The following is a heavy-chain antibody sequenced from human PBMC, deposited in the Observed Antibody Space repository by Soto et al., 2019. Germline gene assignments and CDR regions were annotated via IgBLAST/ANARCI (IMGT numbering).Heavy chain of an antibody. CDR2: ISGSGGST. CDR1: GFTFSSYA. Sequence: RLSCAASGFTFSSYAMSWVRQAPGKGLEWVSAISGSGGSTYYADSVKGRFTISRDNSKNTLYLQMNSLRAEDTAVYYCAKSRYSSPKYYYYGMDVWGQGTTGTVSS. D-gene: IGHD6-13*01. CDR3: AKSRYSSPKYYYYGMDV. J-gene: IGHJ6*02. V-gene: IGHV3-23*01.